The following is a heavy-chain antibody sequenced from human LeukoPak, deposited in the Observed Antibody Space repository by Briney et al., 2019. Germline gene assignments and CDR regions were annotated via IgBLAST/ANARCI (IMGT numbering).Heavy chain of an antibody. V-gene: IGHV3-21*01. CDR2: ISSSSSYI. D-gene: IGHD3-10*01. CDR3: ARDNRGAYGSGSYSHYYYYGMDV. CDR1: GFTFSSYS. Sequence: PGGSLRLSCAASGFTFSSYSMNWVRQAPGKGLEWVSSISSSSSYIYYADSVKGRFTISRDNAKNSLYLQMNSLRAEDTAVYYCARDNRGAYGSGSYSHYYYYGMDVWGQGTTVTVSS. J-gene: IGHJ6*02.